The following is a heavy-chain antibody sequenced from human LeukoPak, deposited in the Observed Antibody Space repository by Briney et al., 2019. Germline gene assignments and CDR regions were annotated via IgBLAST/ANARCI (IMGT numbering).Heavy chain of an antibody. CDR3: VRSLDY. CDR2: ITGSGGFT. V-gene: IGHV3-23*01. CDR1: GFTFSSVW. Sequence: GGSLRLSCAASGFTFSSVWMSWVRQAPGKGLEWVSVITGSGGFTQYADSVKGRFTISRDNSKNTVYLQMNSLRVEDTALYYCVRSLDYWGQGTLVTVSS. J-gene: IGHJ4*02.